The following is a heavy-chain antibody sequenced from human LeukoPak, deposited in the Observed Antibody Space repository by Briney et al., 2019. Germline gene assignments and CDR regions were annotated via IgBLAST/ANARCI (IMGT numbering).Heavy chain of an antibody. Sequence: GASVKVSCKTSGFTFTSYAMHWVRQAPGQSLEWMGWINAGNGNTKYSQKFQGRVTITRDTSASTVYMELSSLRSEDTAVYYCARLPAQQLAPLSINKAAPANGAEYFQHWGQGTLVTVSS. CDR1: GFTFTSYA. V-gene: IGHV1-3*01. CDR3: ARLPAQQLAPLSINKAAPANGAEYFQH. J-gene: IGHJ1*01. CDR2: INAGNGNT. D-gene: IGHD6-13*01.